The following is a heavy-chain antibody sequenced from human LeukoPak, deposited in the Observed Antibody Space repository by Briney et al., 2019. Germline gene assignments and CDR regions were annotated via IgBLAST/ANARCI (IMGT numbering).Heavy chain of an antibody. CDR1: GFTFSSYA. D-gene: IGHD3-22*01. CDR2: ISGSGGST. Sequence: GGSLRLSCAASGFTFSSYAMSWVRQALGKGLEWVSAISGSGGSTYYADSVKGRFTISRDNSKNTLYLQMNSLRAEDTAVYYCAKDPYYDSSGPGDYWGQGTLVTVSS. V-gene: IGHV3-23*01. CDR3: AKDPYYDSSGPGDY. J-gene: IGHJ4*02.